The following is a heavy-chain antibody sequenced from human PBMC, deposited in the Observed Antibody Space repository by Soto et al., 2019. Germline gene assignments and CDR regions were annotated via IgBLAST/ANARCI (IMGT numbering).Heavy chain of an antibody. CDR1: GGSISRYY. J-gene: IGHJ4*02. D-gene: IGHD2-15*01. Sequence: SETLSLTCTVSGGSISRYYWSWIRQHPGKGLEWIGYIYYSGSTYYNPSLKSRVTISVDTSKNQFSLKLSSVTAADTAVYYCARVRIAGRIDYWGQGTLVTVSS. CDR2: IYYSGST. CDR3: ARVRIAGRIDY. V-gene: IGHV4-59*06.